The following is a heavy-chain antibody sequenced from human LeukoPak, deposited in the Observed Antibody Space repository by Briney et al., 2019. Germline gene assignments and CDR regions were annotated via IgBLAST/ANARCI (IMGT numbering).Heavy chain of an antibody. D-gene: IGHD4-17*01. Sequence: ASVKVSCKASGDTFTGYDMHWVRQAPGQGLECMGGINPNSGSTNYAQKFQGRVTMTRDTYISTAYMELSRLRSDDTAVYYCARHNDYGMYYFDYWGQGTLVTVSS. CDR3: ARHNDYGMYYFDY. CDR1: GDTFTGYD. CDR2: INPNSGST. J-gene: IGHJ4*02. V-gene: IGHV1-2*02.